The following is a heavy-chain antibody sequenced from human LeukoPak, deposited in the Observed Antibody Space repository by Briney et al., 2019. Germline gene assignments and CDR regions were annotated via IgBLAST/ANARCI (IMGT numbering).Heavy chain of an antibody. CDR3: ARGEPNYYDSSAGPLDY. J-gene: IGHJ4*02. V-gene: IGHV1-69*05. Sequence: GASVKVSCKASGGTFSSYAISWVRQAPGQGLEWMGGIIPIFGTAHYAQKFQGRVTITTDESTSTAYMELSSLRSEDTAVYYCARGEPNYYDSSAGPLDYWGQGTLVTVSS. CDR1: GGTFSSYA. D-gene: IGHD3-22*01. CDR2: IIPIFGTA.